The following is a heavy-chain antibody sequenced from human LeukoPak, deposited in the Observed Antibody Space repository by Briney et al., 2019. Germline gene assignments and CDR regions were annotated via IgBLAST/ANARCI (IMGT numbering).Heavy chain of an antibody. CDR2: INPNSGGT. D-gene: IGHD3-10*01. CDR3: ARDLHGSGSYSIIYYYYGMDV. J-gene: IGHJ6*02. Sequence: VASVKVSCKASGYTFTGYYMRWVRQAPGQGLEWMVWINPNSGGTNYAQKFQGRVTMTRDTSISTAYMELSRLRSDDTAVYYCARDLHGSGSYSIIYYYYGMDVWGQGTTVTVSS. V-gene: IGHV1-2*02. CDR1: GYTFTGYY.